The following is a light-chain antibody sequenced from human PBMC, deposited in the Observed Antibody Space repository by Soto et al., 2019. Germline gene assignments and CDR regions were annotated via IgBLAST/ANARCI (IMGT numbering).Light chain of an antibody. Sequence: EIVLTQSPATLSLSPGERATLSCRASQSVSSYLAWYQQKPGQAPRLLIYDAYNRATGIPPRFSGSGSGTDFTLTISSLEPEDFAVYYCQQYGSSGTFGQGTKVDIK. J-gene: IGKJ1*01. CDR2: DAY. V-gene: IGKV3-11*01. CDR1: QSVSSY. CDR3: QQYGSSGT.